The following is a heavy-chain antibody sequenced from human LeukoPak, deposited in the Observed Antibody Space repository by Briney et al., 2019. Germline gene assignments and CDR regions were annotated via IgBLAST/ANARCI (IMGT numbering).Heavy chain of an antibody. J-gene: IGHJ3*02. CDR3: ARGARSYGGNSGYAFDI. CDR1: GGSISSGSYY. V-gene: IGHV4-61*02. CDR2: TYTSGST. D-gene: IGHD4-23*01. Sequence: SETLSLTCTVSGGSISSGSYYWSWIRQPAGKGLEWIGRTYTSGSTNYNPSLKSRVTISVDTSKNQFSLKLSSVTAADTAVYYCARGARSYGGNSGYAFDIWGQGTMVTVSS.